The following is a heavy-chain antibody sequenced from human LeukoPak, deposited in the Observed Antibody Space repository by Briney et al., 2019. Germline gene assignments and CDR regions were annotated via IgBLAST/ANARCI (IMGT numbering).Heavy chain of an antibody. D-gene: IGHD1-26*01. CDR3: ARARGSYSFDY. J-gene: IGHJ4*02. Sequence: GGSLRLSCAASGFTFDDYGMSWVRQAPGKGLEWVSGINWNGGSTGYADSVKGRFTISRDNAKNSLSLQMNSLRAEDTAVYYCARARGSYSFDYWGQGTLVTVSS. V-gene: IGHV3-20*04. CDR2: INWNGGST. CDR1: GFTFDDYG.